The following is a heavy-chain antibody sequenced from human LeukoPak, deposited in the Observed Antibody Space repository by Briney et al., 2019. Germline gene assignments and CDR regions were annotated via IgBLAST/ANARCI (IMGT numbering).Heavy chain of an antibody. J-gene: IGHJ4*02. Sequence: EPSETLSLTCTVSGGSISSYYWSWIRQPPGKGLEWIRYIYYSGSTKYNPSLKSRVTISVDTSKNQFSLKLTSVTAADTAVYYCARLGIGVVPSAMLGDYYFDYWGQGTLVTVSS. V-gene: IGHV4-59*08. D-gene: IGHD2-2*01. CDR3: ARLGIGVVPSAMLGDYYFDY. CDR1: GGSISSYY. CDR2: IYYSGST.